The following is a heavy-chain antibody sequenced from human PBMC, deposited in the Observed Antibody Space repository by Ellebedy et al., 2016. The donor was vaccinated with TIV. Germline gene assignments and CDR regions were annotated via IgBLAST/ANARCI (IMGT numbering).Heavy chain of an antibody. V-gene: IGHV3-7*01. CDR3: VTDGSYGDYRSPTHTFEF. CDR2: INQDGSEK. J-gene: IGHJ3*01. Sequence: GESLKISCAAPGFTFSSYWMSWVRQAPGKGLEWVANINQDGSEKYYVDSVKGRFTISRDNAKNSLYRQMNGLGADDTAVYYCVTDGSYGDYRSPTHTFEFWGQGTMVTVSS. CDR1: GFTFSSYW. D-gene: IGHD4-17*01.